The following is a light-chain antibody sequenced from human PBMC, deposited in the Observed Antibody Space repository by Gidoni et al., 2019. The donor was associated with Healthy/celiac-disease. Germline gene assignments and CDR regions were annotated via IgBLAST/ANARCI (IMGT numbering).Light chain of an antibody. V-gene: IGLV2-14*01. J-gene: IGLJ1*01. Sequence: QSALTQPASVSGSPGQSITISCTGTSSDVGGYNYVSWYQQHQGKAPKLMIYEVSNRPSGGSNRFSGSKSGNTASLTISGLQAEDEADYCCSSYTSSSTLEEVFGTGTKVTVL. CDR1: SSDVGGYNY. CDR2: EVS. CDR3: SSYTSSSTLEEV.